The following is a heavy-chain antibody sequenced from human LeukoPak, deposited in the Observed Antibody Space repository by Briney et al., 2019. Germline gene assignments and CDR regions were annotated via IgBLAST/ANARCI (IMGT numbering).Heavy chain of an antibody. J-gene: IGHJ2*01. V-gene: IGHV4-59*01. CDR1: GVSISSSY. D-gene: IGHD2-15*01. Sequence: PSETLSLTCTVSGVSISSSYWSWIRQPPGKGLEWIGYIFDVGTTKYNPSLKSRVTISFDTSKNQVSLNLTSVTAADTAVYYCARDPGSCSGGSCSFYRYFDLWGRGTLDTLSS. CDR2: IFDVGTT. CDR3: ARDPGSCSGGSCSFYRYFDL.